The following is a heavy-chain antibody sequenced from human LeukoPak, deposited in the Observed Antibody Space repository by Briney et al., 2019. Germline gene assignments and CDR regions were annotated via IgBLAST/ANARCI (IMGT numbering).Heavy chain of an antibody. J-gene: IGHJ4*02. CDR3: AKGVGYCSGGSCYGGDYFDH. CDR1: GFTFSSYA. Sequence: GGSLRLSCAASGFTFSSYAMSWVRQAPGKGLEWVSAISGSGGSTYYADSVKGRFTISRDNSKNTLYLQMNSLRAEDTAVYYCAKGVGYCSGGSCYGGDYFDHWGQGTLVTVSS. V-gene: IGHV3-23*01. CDR2: ISGSGGST. D-gene: IGHD2-15*01.